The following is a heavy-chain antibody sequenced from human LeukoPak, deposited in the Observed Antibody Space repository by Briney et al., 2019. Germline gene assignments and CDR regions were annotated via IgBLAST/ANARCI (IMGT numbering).Heavy chain of an antibody. CDR1: GTAFRTYA. CDR2: VSINGGST. V-gene: IGHV3-64D*06. J-gene: IGHJ5*02. D-gene: IGHD5-12*01. CDR3: VRTYDENPLGWFDP. Sequence: GGSLRLSCSASGTAFRTYAMHWVRQPPGKGLYYVSAVSINGGSTYNADSVRGRCTISRDNSKNTLYLQMSSLRPDDTAVYYCVRTYDENPLGWFDPWGQGTLVTVSS.